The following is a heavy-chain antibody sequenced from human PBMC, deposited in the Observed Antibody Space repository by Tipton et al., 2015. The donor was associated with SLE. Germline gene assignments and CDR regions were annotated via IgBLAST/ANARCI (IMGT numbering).Heavy chain of an antibody. D-gene: IGHD4-11*01. J-gene: IGHJ4*02. CDR1: GGSIRSSNW. V-gene: IGHV4-4*01. CDR2: IHHSGST. Sequence: TLSLTCAVSGGSIRSSNWWSWVRQPPGKGLEWIGEIHHSGSTNSNPSLKSRVTISVDKSKNQFSLKLRSLTAADSAMYFCERMDYSQFQLLYFESWGQGILVTVSS. CDR3: ERMDYSQFQLLYFES.